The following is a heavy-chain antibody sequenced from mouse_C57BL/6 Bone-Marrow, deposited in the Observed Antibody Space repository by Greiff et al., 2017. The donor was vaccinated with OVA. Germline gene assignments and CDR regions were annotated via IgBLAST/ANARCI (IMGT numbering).Heavy chain of an antibody. Sequence: VQLQQSGPGLVKPSQSLSLTCSVTGYSITSGYYWNWIRQFPGNKLEWMGYISYDGSNNYNPSLKNRISITRDTSKNQFFLKLKSVTTKDTATDNCARAYYGSGQLGFAYWGQGTLVTVSA. V-gene: IGHV3-6*01. D-gene: IGHD1-1*01. CDR3: ARAYYGSGQLGFAY. J-gene: IGHJ3*01. CDR2: ISYDGSN. CDR1: GYSITSGYY.